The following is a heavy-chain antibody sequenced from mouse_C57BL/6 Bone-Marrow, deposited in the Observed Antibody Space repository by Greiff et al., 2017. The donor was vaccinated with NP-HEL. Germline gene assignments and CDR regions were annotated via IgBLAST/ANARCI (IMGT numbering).Heavy chain of an antibody. D-gene: IGHD3-3*01. CDR3: ARCGTRDYFDY. Sequence: VQLQQSGAELVRPGTSVKVSCKASGYAFTNYLIEWVKRRPGQGLEWIGVINPGSGGTNYNEKFKGKATLTADKSSSTAYMQLSSLTSEDSAVYCCARCGTRDYFDYWGQGTTLTVSS. V-gene: IGHV1-54*01. CDR2: INPGSGGT. J-gene: IGHJ2*01. CDR1: GYAFTNYL.